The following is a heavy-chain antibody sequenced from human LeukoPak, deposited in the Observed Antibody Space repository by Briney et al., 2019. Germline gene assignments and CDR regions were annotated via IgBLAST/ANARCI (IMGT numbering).Heavy chain of an antibody. CDR2: IYYSGST. V-gene: IGHV4-39*01. D-gene: IGHD6-19*01. CDR1: GGSISSSSYY. Sequence: SETLSLTCTVSGGSISSSSYYWGWIRQPPGKGLEWTGSIYYSGSTYYNPSLKSRVTISVDTSKNQFSLKLSSVTAADTAVYYCARSSGWYYFDYWGQGTLVTVSS. J-gene: IGHJ4*02. CDR3: ARSSGWYYFDY.